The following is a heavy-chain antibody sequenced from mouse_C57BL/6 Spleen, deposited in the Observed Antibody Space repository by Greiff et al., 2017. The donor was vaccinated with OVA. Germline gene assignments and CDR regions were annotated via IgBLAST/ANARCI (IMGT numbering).Heavy chain of an antibody. V-gene: IGHV5-17*01. Sequence: EVKVVESGGGLVKPGGSLKLSCAASGFTFSDYGMHWVRQAPEKGLEWVAYISSGSSTIYYADTVKGRFTISRDNAKNTLFLQMTSLRSEDTAMYYCASPITTFGYFDVWGTGTTVTVSS. CDR2: ISSGSSTI. J-gene: IGHJ1*03. CDR1: GFTFSDYG. CDR3: ASPITTFGYFDV. D-gene: IGHD1-1*01.